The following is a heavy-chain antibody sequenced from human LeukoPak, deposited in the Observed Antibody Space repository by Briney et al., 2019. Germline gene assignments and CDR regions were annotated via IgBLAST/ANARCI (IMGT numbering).Heavy chain of an antibody. V-gene: IGHV1-8*01. CDR1: GYTFSSYD. J-gene: IGHJ4*02. Sequence: ASVKVSCKASGYTFSSYDINWVRQATGQGLEWMGWMNPNSGNTGYAQKFQGRVTMTRNTSRSTAYMELSSLRSEDTAVYYCARITKASGSCSPYWGQGTLVTVSS. CDR3: ARITKASGSCSPY. D-gene: IGHD3-10*01. CDR2: MNPNSGNT.